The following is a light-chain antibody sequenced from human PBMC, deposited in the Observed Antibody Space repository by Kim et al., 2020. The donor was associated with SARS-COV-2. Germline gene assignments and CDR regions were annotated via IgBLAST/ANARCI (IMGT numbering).Light chain of an antibody. CDR3: CSYGGNNNLI. Sequence: QSALTQPASVSGSPGQSITISCTGTSSDVGNFDLVSWYQHHPGQAPKLIILEINNRPSGVSYCYRFSGSKSGNTASLTISGLQAEDESDYYCCSYGGNNNLIFGGGTKVTVL. J-gene: IGLJ2*01. V-gene: IGLV2-23*02. CDR1: SSDVGNFDL. CDR2: EIN.